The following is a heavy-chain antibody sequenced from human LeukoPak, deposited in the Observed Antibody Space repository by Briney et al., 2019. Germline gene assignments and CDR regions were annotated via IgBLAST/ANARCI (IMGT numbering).Heavy chain of an antibody. J-gene: IGHJ6*03. V-gene: IGHV4-4*02. CDR3: ARVDTVNYYYYMDV. Sequence: PSGTLSLTCAVSGVSISSNLWWTWVRQPPGKGLEWIAEIHHSGSINYNPSLKSRVTISVDKAKNQFSLNLTSVTAADTAVYYCARVDTVNYYYYMDVWGKGTPVTVSS. D-gene: IGHD5-18*01. CDR2: IHHSGSI. CDR1: GVSISSNLW.